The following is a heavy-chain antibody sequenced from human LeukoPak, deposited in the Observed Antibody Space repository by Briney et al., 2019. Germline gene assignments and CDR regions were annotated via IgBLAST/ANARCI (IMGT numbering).Heavy chain of an antibody. Sequence: GGSLRLSCAASGFTFSRFDMSWVRQAPGKGLEWVAGISGSGVNKYYADSVKGRPTISRDNSKNTVYLQMNSLRADDTAVYYCAKAGAYYDILTGYYPPLYDYYGMDVWGQGTTVTVSS. CDR3: AKAGAYYDILTGYYPPLYDYYGMDV. CDR1: GFTFSRFD. CDR2: ISGSGVNK. D-gene: IGHD3-9*01. V-gene: IGHV3-23*01. J-gene: IGHJ6*02.